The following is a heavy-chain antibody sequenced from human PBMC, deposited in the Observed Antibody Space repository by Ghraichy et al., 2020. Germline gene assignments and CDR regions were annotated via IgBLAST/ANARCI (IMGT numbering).Heavy chain of an antibody. J-gene: IGHJ5*02. D-gene: IGHD6-19*01. CDR2: ISGDAGST. CDR3: AKGSSGWYHPWFDP. CDR1: GFTFSNYA. Sequence: GGSLRLSCAASGFTFSNYAMSWVRQAPGTGLEWVSIISGDAGSTYHADSVKGRFTISRDNSRNTLYLQMNRLRVEDTAVYYCAKGSSGWYHPWFDPWGQGTLVTVSS. V-gene: IGHV3-23*01.